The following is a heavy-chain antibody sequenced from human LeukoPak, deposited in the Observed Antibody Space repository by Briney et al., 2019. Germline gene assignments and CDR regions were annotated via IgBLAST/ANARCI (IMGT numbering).Heavy chain of an antibody. Sequence: GRSLRLSCAASGFTFSSYGMHWVRQAPGKGLEWVAVIWYDGSNKYYADSVKGRFTISRDNSKNTLYLQMNSLRAEDTAVYYCAGPRGLASRDAFDIWGQGTTVTVSS. CDR1: GFTFSSYG. CDR3: AGPRGLASRDAFDI. J-gene: IGHJ3*02. CDR2: IWYDGSNK. V-gene: IGHV3-33*01. D-gene: IGHD5-12*01.